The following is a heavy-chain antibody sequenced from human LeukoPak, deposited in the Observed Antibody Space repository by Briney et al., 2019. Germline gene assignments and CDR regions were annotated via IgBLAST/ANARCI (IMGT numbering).Heavy chain of an antibody. V-gene: IGHV3-11*01. J-gene: IGHJ6*02. CDR3: ARGLTDSYFYGMDV. D-gene: IGHD2-21*02. CDR1: GFTFNDYY. CDR2: ISTSGSTI. Sequence: PGGSLRLSCAASGFTFNDYYMSWIRQAPGKGLEWVSYISTSGSTIYDADSVKGRFTISRDNAKNSLYLQMNSLRVEDTAVYYCARGLTDSYFYGMDVWGQGTTVTVSS.